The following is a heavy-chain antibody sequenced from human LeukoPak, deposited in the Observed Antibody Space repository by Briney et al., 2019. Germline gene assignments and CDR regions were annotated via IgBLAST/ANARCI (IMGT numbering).Heavy chain of an antibody. CDR3: ARIQGRWLANFDY. D-gene: IGHD6-19*01. CDR1: GGSISSDSYY. CDR2: IYYSGST. Sequence: SETLSLTCTVSGGSISSDSYYWAWIRQPPGKGLEWIASIYYSGSTYYNPSLKSRVTISVDTSRNQFSLKLSSVTAADTAVYYCARIQGRWLANFDYWGQGTLVTVSS. V-gene: IGHV4-39*01. J-gene: IGHJ4*02.